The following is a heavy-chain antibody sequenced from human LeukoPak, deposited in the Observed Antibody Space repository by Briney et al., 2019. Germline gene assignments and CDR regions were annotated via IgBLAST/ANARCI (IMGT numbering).Heavy chain of an antibody. CDR2: ISWNSGNI. CDR1: GFTFSSYS. V-gene: IGHV3-9*01. CDR3: AKLDSSSWSVPDY. D-gene: IGHD6-13*01. J-gene: IGHJ4*02. Sequence: SLRLSCAASGFTFSSYSMNWVRQAPGKGLEWVSGISWNSGNIGYADSVKGRFTISRDNAKKSLYLQINSLRAEDTALYYCAKLDSSSWSVPDYWGQGTLVTVSS.